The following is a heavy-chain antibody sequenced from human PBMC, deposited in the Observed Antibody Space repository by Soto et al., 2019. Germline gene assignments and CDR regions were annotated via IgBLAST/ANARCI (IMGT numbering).Heavy chain of an antibody. D-gene: IGHD2-2*01. CDR2: ISYDGSNK. Sequence: GGSLRLSCAASGFTFSSYAMHWVRQAPGKGLEWVAVISYDGSNKYYADSVKGRFTISRDNSKNTLYLQMNSLRAEDTAVYYCARGYCSSTSCFHESSYGMDVWGQGTTVTVSS. J-gene: IGHJ6*02. CDR3: ARGYCSSTSCFHESSYGMDV. V-gene: IGHV3-30-3*01. CDR1: GFTFSSYA.